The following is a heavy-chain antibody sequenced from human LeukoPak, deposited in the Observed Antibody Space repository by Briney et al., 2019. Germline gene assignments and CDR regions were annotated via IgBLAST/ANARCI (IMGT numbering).Heavy chain of an antibody. CDR3: AGYGAQHDAFDI. D-gene: IGHD4-17*01. CDR2: IYHSGST. V-gene: IGHV4-30-4*01. J-gene: IGHJ3*02. CDR1: GGSISSGDYY. Sequence: PSQTLSLTCTVSGGSISSGDYYWSWIRQPPGKGLEWIGYIYHSGSTYYNPSLKSRVTISVDRSKNQFSLKLSSVTAADTAVYYCAGYGAQHDAFDIWGQGTMVTVSS.